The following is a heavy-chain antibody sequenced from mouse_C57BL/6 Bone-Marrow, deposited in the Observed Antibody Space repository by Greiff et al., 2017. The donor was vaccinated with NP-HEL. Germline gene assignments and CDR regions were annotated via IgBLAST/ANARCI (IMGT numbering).Heavy chain of an antibody. CDR1: GFNIKDDY. Sequence: EVQLQESGAELVRPGASVKLSCTASGFNIKDDYMHWVKQRPEQGLEWIGWIDPENGDTEYASKFQGKATITADTSSNTAYLQLSSLTSEDTAVYYCTTYYYGTEGLAYWGQGTLVTVSA. D-gene: IGHD2-1*01. V-gene: IGHV14-4*01. CDR2: IDPENGDT. J-gene: IGHJ3*01. CDR3: TTYYYGTEGLAY.